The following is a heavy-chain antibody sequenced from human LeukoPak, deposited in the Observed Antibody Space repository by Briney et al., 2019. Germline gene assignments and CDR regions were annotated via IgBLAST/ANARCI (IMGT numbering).Heavy chain of an antibody. J-gene: IGHJ4*02. D-gene: IGHD5-12*01. CDR2: IYPYDSDT. CDR1: GYSFTSYW. V-gene: IGHV5-51*01. Sequence: GESLKISCKASGYSFTSYWIGWVRQMPGRGLEWMGIIYPYDSDTRYSPSFQGQVTISADKSISTAYLQWSNLKASDTAMYYCARHIGYSAWNPDYWGQGTLVTVPS. CDR3: ARHIGYSAWNPDY.